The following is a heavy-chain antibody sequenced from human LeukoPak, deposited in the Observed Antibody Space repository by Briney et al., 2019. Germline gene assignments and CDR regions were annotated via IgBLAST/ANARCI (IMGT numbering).Heavy chain of an antibody. CDR1: GGSISSSSYY. J-gene: IGHJ4*02. CDR2: IYYSGST. D-gene: IGHD3-22*01. Sequence: PSETLSLTRTVSGGSISSSSYYWGWIRQPPGKGLEWIGSIYYSGSTYYNPSLKSRVTISVDTSKNQFSLKLSSVTAADTAVYYCARRRDYYDSSGYYYIYFDYWGQGTLVTVSS. CDR3: ARRRDYYDSSGYYYIYFDY. V-gene: IGHV4-39*01.